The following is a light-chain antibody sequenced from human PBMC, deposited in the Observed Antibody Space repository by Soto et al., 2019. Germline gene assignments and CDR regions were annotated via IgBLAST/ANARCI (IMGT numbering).Light chain of an antibody. CDR3: CSYAGTYTFYV. Sequence: QSALTQPRSVSGSPGQSVTISCTGPSRVVGDYNYVSCYQQHPGKAPKLMIYDVSKRPSGVPDRFSGSKSGNAASLTISGLQAEDEADYYCCSYAGTYTFYVFGTGTKVTVL. CDR2: DVS. CDR1: SRVVGDYNY. J-gene: IGLJ1*01. V-gene: IGLV2-11*01.